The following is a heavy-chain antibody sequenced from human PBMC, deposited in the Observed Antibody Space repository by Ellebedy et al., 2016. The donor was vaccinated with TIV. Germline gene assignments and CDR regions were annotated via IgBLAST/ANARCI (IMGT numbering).Heavy chain of an antibody. Sequence: PGGSLRLSCAASGFIFSSYWMSWIRQAPGKGLEWVARIKEDGSEKYYVDSVKGRLTISRDNAQNSLYLQMNSLRAEDTAVYYCAKHVTGWRRFDSWGQGTLVTVSS. CDR2: IKEDGSEK. D-gene: IGHD6-19*01. CDR1: GFIFSSYW. V-gene: IGHV3-7*01. J-gene: IGHJ4*02. CDR3: AKHVTGWRRFDS.